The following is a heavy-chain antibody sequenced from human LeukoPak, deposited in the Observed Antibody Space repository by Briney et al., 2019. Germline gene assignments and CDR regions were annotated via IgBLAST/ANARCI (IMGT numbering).Heavy chain of an antibody. D-gene: IGHD3-22*01. Sequence: PGGSLRLSCAASGFTFSSYAMSWVRQAPGKGLEWVSTISGSGGSTYYADSVKGRFTISRDNSKNTLYLQMNGLRAEDTAVYYCAKQGSGYDNGGYRDYWGQGTLVTVSS. CDR1: GFTFSSYA. V-gene: IGHV3-23*01. J-gene: IGHJ4*02. CDR2: ISGSGGST. CDR3: AKQGSGYDNGGYRDY.